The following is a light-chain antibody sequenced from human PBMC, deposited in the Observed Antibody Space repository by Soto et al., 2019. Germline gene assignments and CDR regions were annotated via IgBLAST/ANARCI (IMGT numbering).Light chain of an antibody. CDR3: QQYGSSPIT. V-gene: IGKV3-20*01. J-gene: IGKJ5*01. Sequence: EIVLTQSPGTLSLSPGERATLSCRASQSVSSTSLGCYQQKPGQAPRLLMYGASNRATGIPDRFSGSGSGTDFTLTISRLEPEDFAVYYCQQYGSSPITFGQGTRLEIK. CDR2: GAS. CDR1: QSVSSTS.